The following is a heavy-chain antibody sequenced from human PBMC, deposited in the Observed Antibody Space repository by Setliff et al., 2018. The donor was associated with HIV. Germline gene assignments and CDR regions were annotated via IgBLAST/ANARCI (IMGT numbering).Heavy chain of an antibody. CDR3: VRVHWFDP. J-gene: IGHJ5*02. V-gene: IGHV4-38-2*02. CDR1: DSGTYY. D-gene: IGHD3-10*01. Sequence: SETLSLTCTVSDSGTYYWSWIRQPPGKGLEWIGSINHRGITYYNPSLKSRVTISVDTSNNQFSLYLNSVTAADTAVYYCVRVHWFDPWGQGTLVTVSS. CDR2: INHRGIT.